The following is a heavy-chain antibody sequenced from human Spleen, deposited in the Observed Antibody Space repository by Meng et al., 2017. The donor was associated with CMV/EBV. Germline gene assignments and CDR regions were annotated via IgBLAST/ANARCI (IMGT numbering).Heavy chain of an antibody. J-gene: IGHJ5*02. CDR3: ARVVGGSYYKGGWFDP. CDR2: IIPILGIA. Sequence: GTFSSYAISWVRQAPGQGFEWMGWIIPILGIANYAQKFQGRVTITADKSTSTAYMELSSLRSEDTAVYYCARVVGGSYYKGGWFDPRGQGTLVTVSS. D-gene: IGHD1-26*01. V-gene: IGHV1-69*04. CDR1: GTFSSYA.